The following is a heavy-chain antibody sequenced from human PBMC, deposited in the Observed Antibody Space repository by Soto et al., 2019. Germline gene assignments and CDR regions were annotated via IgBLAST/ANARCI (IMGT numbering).Heavy chain of an antibody. CDR2: ISGSGGST. J-gene: IGHJ4*01. V-gene: IGHV3-23*01. D-gene: IGHD3-22*01. CDR3: AKVTYYYDSSGYSDGPTMDY. Sequence: LXLSCTASGCTFSIYSMSWVRQAPGKGLEWVSAISGSGGSTYYADSVKGRFTISRDNSKNTLYLQMNSLRAEDTAVYYCAKVTYYYDSSGYSDGPTMDYWGHGSLVTVSS. CDR1: GCTFSIYS.